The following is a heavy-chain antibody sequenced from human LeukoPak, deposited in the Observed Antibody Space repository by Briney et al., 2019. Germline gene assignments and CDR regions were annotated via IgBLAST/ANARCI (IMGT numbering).Heavy chain of an antibody. CDR1: GGSISSYY. D-gene: IGHD4-17*01. J-gene: IGHJ3*02. CDR3: ARDPTTVTKGFDI. Sequence: SETLSLTCTVSGGSISSYYWSWIRQPPGKGLERIGYIYYSGSTNYNPSLKSRVTISVDTSKKQFSLKMTSVTAADTAVYYCARDPTTVTKGFDIWGQGTMVTVSS. V-gene: IGHV4-59*01. CDR2: IYYSGST.